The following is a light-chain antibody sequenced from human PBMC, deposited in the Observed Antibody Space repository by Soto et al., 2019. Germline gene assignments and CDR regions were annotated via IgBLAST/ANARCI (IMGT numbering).Light chain of an antibody. CDR2: RTS. J-gene: IGKJ4*01. V-gene: IGKV3D-15*02. CDR3: QQRGDSPMT. CDR1: QSISSN. Sequence: EIVRMQSPGTLSVSPGERATLSCRASQSISSNLAWYQQKPGQAPRLLMFRTSSRATGFPARFSGSGSGTEFNLTISSLQSDDFAVSFCQQRGDSPMTFGGGTKVDI.